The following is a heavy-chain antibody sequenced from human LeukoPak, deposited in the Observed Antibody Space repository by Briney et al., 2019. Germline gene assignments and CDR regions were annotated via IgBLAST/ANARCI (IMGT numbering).Heavy chain of an antibody. CDR3: ARGEAATYPLDY. CDR2: IIPIFGTA. Sequence: SVKVSCKASGGTFSSYAISWVRQAPGQGLEWMGGIIPIFGTANYAQKFQGRVTITADESTSTAYMELSSLRSEDTAVYYCARGEAATYPLDYWGQGTLVTVSS. CDR1: GGTFSSYA. D-gene: IGHD2-15*01. J-gene: IGHJ4*02. V-gene: IGHV1-69*13.